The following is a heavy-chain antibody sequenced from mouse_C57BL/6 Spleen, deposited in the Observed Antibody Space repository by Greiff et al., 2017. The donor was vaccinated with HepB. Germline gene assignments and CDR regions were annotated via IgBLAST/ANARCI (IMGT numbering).Heavy chain of an antibody. V-gene: IGHV1-15*01. J-gene: IGHJ2*01. CDR3: AREGGDSSGYASFDY. D-gene: IGHD3-2*02. CDR2: IDPETGGT. Sequence: QVQLKESGAELVRPGASVTLSCKASGYTFTDYEMHWVKQTPVHGLEWIGAIDPETGGTAYNQKFKGKAILTADKSSSTAYMELRSLTSEDSAVYYCAREGGDSSGYASFDYWGQGTTLTVSS. CDR1: GYTFTDYE.